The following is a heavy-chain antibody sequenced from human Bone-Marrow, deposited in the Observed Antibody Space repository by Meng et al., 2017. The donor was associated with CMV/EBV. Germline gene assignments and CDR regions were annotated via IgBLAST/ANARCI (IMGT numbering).Heavy chain of an antibody. Sequence: GESLKISCAASGFTFSSYWMHWVRQAPGKGLVWVSRINSDGSSTNYADSVKGRFTISRDSAKNTLYLQMNSLRAGDTAVYYCARGYSGTYRVDYWGQGTLVTVYS. J-gene: IGHJ4*02. D-gene: IGHD1-26*01. CDR3: ARGYSGTYRVDY. CDR2: INSDGSST. CDR1: GFTFSSYW. V-gene: IGHV3-74*01.